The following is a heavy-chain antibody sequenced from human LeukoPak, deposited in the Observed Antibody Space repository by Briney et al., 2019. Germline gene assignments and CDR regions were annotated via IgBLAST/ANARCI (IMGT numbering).Heavy chain of an antibody. CDR2: ISYSGST. CDR1: GGSISSYY. V-gene: IGHV4-59*01. J-gene: IGHJ6*03. D-gene: IGHD4-11*01. CDR3: ARGYSNYYYYMDV. Sequence: SETLSLTCGVSGGSISSYYWSWIRQPPGKGLEWIGYISYSGSTNYNPSLKSRVTISVDTSKNQFSLKLSSVTAADTAVYYCARGYSNYYYYMDVWGKGTTVTVSS.